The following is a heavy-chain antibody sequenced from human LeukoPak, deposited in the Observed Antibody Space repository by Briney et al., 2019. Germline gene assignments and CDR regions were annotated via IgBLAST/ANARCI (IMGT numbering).Heavy chain of an antibody. CDR2: IYTTGTT. D-gene: IGHD3-10*01. CDR3: AKVAKYYYGSETYFFFEH. CDR1: GTSISTYY. Sequence: KSSETLSLTCSVSGTSISTYYWSWIRQPAGKGLEWIGHIYTTGTTNYNPSLKSRVTMSIDTSKNQFSLNLRSVTAADTAVYYCAKVAKYYYGSETYFFFEHWGQGILVTVSS. V-gene: IGHV4-4*07. J-gene: IGHJ4*02.